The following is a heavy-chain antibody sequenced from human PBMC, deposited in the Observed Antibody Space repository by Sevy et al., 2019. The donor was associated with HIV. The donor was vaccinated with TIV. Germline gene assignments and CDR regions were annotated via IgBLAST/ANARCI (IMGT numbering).Heavy chain of an antibody. D-gene: IGHD1-1*01. CDR3: ARTPEPYYYYYMDV. V-gene: IGHV3-7*03. J-gene: IGHJ6*03. CDR1: GFTFSSYW. CDR2: IKQDGSEK. Sequence: GGSLRLSCAASGFTFSSYWMSWVRQAPGKGLEWVANIKQDGSEKYYVDSVKGRFTISRDNAKNSLYLQMNSLRAEDTAVYYCARTPEPYYYYYMDVWGKRTTVTVSS.